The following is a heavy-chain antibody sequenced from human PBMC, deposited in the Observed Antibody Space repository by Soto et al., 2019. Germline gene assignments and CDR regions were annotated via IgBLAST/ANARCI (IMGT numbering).Heavy chain of an antibody. D-gene: IGHD3-22*01. V-gene: IGHV4-30-2*01. J-gene: IGHJ4*02. CDR3: ARVRREYDNSGPVDY. CDR1: GGSISSGDFS. Sequence: SETLSLTCAVSGGSISSGDFSWNWIRQPPGKGLEYIGYIYYGGSTYYNPSLQSRVTMSVDRSRNQFSLKLNSVTAADTAVYYCARVRREYDNSGPVDYWGQGTLVTVS. CDR2: IYYGGST.